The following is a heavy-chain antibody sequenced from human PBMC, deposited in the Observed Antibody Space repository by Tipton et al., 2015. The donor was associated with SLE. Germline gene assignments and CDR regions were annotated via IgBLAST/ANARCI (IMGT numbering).Heavy chain of an antibody. CDR2: VYYNGAT. J-gene: IGHJ6*02. CDR3: ARLGKAASPRAYNYYGLDV. Sequence: TLSLTCTVSGGSISGSSYYWGWIRQPPGKGLEYIGSVYYNGATYYNPSLKSRVSISVDTSESQFSLKLNSMTAADAAVYYCARLGKAASPRAYNYYGLDVWGQGTTVTVSS. V-gene: IGHV4-39*07. D-gene: IGHD6-13*01. CDR1: GGSISGSSYY.